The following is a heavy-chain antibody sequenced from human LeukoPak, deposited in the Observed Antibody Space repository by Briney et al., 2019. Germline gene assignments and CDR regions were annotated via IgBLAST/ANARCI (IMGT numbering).Heavy chain of an antibody. CDR3: AKVLRYFMDV. CDR2: ISSDASST. Sequence: PGGSLRLTCAASGFTFSSHWMHWVRQGPGKGLLWVSRISSDASSTNYAESVKGRFTISRDNAKNTLYLQMNSLRAEDTAVYYCAKVLRYFMDVWGQGTTVTVSS. D-gene: IGHD3-9*01. CDR1: GFTFSSHW. V-gene: IGHV3-74*01. J-gene: IGHJ6*02.